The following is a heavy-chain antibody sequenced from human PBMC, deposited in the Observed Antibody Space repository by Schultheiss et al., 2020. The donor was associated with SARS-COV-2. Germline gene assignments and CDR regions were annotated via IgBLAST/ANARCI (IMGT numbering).Heavy chain of an antibody. J-gene: IGHJ4*02. CDR1: GGSISSGSYY. D-gene: IGHD3-9*01. Sequence: SETLSLTCTVSGGSISSGSYYWSWIRQPAGKGLEWIGRIYTSGSTNYNPSLKSRVTISVDTSKNQFSLKLSSVTAADTAVYYCARAPHFDWYYYFDYWGQGTLVTVSS. V-gene: IGHV4-61*02. CDR2: IYTSGST. CDR3: ARAPHFDWYYYFDY.